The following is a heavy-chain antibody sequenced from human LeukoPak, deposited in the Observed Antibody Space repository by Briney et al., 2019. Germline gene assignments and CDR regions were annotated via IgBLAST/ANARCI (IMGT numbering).Heavy chain of an antibody. CDR3: ARGRSSWYYFDY. D-gene: IGHD6-13*01. J-gene: IGHJ4*02. Sequence: GRSLRLSCAASGFTFDDYAMHWVRQAPGKGLEWVSGISWNSGSIGYADSVKGRFTISRDNAKNSLYLQMNSLRAEDTALYYCARGRSSWYYFDYWGQGTLVTVSS. CDR1: GFTFDDYA. CDR2: ISWNSGSI. V-gene: IGHV3-9*01.